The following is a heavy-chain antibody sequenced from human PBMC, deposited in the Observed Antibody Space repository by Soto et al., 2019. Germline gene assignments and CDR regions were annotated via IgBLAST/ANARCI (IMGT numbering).Heavy chain of an antibody. D-gene: IGHD3-16*01. Sequence: QVRLQESGPGLVKPSETLFLTCTVSGGSIGAYYWTWIRQPPGMGLEWIGFIYSSGTTYNPSLKSRVIIAVDPSKNLSTRKLTSVTAVTTAVYFCARSGLRLGDVECDPWGPGILVTVSS. V-gene: IGHV4-59*01. J-gene: IGHJ5*02. CDR1: GGSIGAYY. CDR3: ARSGLRLGDVECDP. CDR2: IYSSGT.